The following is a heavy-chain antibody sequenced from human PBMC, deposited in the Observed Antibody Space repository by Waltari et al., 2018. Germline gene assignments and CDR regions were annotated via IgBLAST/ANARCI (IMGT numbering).Heavy chain of an antibody. J-gene: IGHJ4*02. CDR1: GYSLRSGYY. V-gene: IGHV4-38-2*01. Sequence: QAQLQESGPGLVKPSETLSLTCAVSGYSLRSGYYWGWIRQPPGKGLECIGSIYHSGSTYYNQSLKSRVTISVDTSKNQFSLKLSSVTAADTAVYYCARAPTVGATSYFGYWGQGTLVTVSS. CDR3: ARAPTVGATSYFGY. CDR2: IYHSGST. D-gene: IGHD1-26*01.